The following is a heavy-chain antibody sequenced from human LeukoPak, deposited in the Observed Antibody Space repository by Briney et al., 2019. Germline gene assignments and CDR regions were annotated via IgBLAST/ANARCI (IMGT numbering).Heavy chain of an antibody. CDR2: IYYSGST. V-gene: IGHV4-59*01. Sequence: SETLSLTCTVSGGSISSYDCGWIRQPPAKGLEWIGYIYYSGSTNYNPSHKSRVTISVDASKNQFSRKLSSVTAADTAVYYCASLSSGWYGGVDWGQGTLVSVSS. CDR1: GGSISSYD. J-gene: IGHJ4*02. CDR3: ASLSSGWYGGVD. D-gene: IGHD6-19*01.